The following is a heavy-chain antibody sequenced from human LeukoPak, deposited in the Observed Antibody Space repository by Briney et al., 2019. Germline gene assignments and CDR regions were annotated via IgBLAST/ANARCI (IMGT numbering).Heavy chain of an antibody. CDR3: TTDHVGAIVEFDS. J-gene: IGHJ4*02. Sequence: GGSLRLSCAASGFTFDDYGMSWVRQAPGKGLEWVSGINWNGGSTGYADSVKGRFTISRDNAKNSLYLQMDSLRAEDTAIYYCTTDHVGAIVEFDSWGQGTLVTVSS. CDR1: GFTFDDYG. CDR2: INWNGGST. D-gene: IGHD2-21*01. V-gene: IGHV3-20*04.